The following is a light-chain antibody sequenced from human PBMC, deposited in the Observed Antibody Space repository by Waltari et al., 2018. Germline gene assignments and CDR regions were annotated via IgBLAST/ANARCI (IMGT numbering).Light chain of an antibody. CDR1: QSVGND. CDR2: DAS. J-gene: IGKJ2*01. V-gene: IGKV3-11*01. Sequence: DIVLTQSPATLSLSPGDTATLSCRASQSVGNDLAWYQQKPGQPPRLLIYDASNRATGVPARFRGSGSVTDFTLTISSLEAEDFAVYYCQQRSNWTPHTFGQGARLEIK. CDR3: QQRSNWTPHT.